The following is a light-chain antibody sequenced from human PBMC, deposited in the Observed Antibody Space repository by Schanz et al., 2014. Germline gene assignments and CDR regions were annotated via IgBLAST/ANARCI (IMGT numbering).Light chain of an antibody. Sequence: EIVLTQSLETLSLSPGERATLSCRASQSVSSSYLAWYQQKPGQAPSLLIYDASNRATGIPARFSGSGSGTDFTLTISSLEPEDFAVYYCQQRSNWPWTFGQGTKVEIK. V-gene: IGKV3-11*01. CDR1: QSVSSSY. CDR2: DAS. J-gene: IGKJ1*01. CDR3: QQRSNWPWT.